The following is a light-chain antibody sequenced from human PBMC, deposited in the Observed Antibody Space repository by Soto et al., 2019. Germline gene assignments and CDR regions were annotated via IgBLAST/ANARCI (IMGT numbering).Light chain of an antibody. V-gene: IGLV3-21*02. J-gene: IGLJ3*02. CDR2: DDS. CDR3: QVWDSSSDLKV. CDR1: NIGSKS. Sequence: SYELTQPPSVSVAPGQTASITCGGNNIGSKSVQWYQQKPGQAPVLVVYDDSNRPSGIPQRFSGSNSGNTATLTISRVEAGDEADYYCQVWDSSSDLKVFGGGTKLTVL.